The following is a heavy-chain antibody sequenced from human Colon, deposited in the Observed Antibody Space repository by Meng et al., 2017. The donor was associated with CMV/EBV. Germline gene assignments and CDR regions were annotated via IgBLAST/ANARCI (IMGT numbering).Heavy chain of an antibody. D-gene: IGHD1-1*01. J-gene: IGHJ4*02. CDR2: VYYSGSA. CDR3: ARGVGHATNNSLDH. CDR1: GDSLRDHY. V-gene: IGHV4-59*11. Sequence: SETLSLPCTVSGDSLRDHYWSWIRQPPGKGLEWMGYVYYSGSATYSPSLRSRITISVDTSRNQISLKLRSVTAADTAMYFCARGVGHATNNSLDHWGQGTLVTVSS.